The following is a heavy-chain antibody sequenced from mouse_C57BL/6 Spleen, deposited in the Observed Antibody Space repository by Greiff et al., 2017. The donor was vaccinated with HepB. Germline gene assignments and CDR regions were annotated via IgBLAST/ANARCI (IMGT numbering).Heavy chain of an antibody. CDR1: GYTFTDYY. V-gene: IGHV1-26*01. J-gene: IGHJ2*01. CDR2: INPNNGGT. D-gene: IGHD2-5*01. Sequence: EVQLQQSGPELVKPGASVKISCKASGYTFTDYYMNWVKQSHGKSLEWIGDINPNNGGTSYNQKFKGKATLTVDKSSSTAYMELRSLTSEDSAVYYCARRGYYSNSLDWWGQGTTLTVSS. CDR3: ARRGYYSNSLDW.